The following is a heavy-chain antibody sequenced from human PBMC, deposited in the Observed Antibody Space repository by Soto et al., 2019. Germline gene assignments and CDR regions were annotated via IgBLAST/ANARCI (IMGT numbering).Heavy chain of an antibody. J-gene: IGHJ6*01. CDR3: ARGGRYDFWSGYRSYYYYGMDV. CDR1: GYTFTSYG. CDR2: ISAYNGNT. D-gene: IGHD3-3*01. Sequence: QVQLVQSGAEVKKPGASVKVSCKASGYTFTSYGINWVRQAPGEGRDWMGWISAYNGNTNYAQKLQGRVTMTTDTCPSTAYMELRSMRSDDSAVYCCARGGRYDFWSGYRSYYYYGMDVWGQGTTVTVSS. V-gene: IGHV1-18*01.